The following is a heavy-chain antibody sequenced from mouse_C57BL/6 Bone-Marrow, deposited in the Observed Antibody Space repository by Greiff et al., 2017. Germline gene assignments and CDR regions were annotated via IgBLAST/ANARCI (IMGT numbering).Heavy chain of an antibody. D-gene: IGHD1-1*01. Sequence: QVQLQQPGAELVKPGASVKMSCKASGYTFTSYWITWVKQRPGQGLEWIGDIYPGSGSTNYNEKFKSKATLTVDTSSSTVYVHRSSLTSEDAAVYYCARGSTTVVAYWYFDVWGTGTTVTVSS. J-gene: IGHJ1*03. CDR3: ARGSTTVVAYWYFDV. V-gene: IGHV1-55*01. CDR2: IYPGSGST. CDR1: GYTFTSYW.